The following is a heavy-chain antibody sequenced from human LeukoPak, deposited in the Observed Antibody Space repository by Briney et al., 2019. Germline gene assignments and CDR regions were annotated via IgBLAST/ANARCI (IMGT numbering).Heavy chain of an antibody. D-gene: IGHD2-2*01. J-gene: IGHJ6*02. CDR3: ARAPAIAEPGYCSSTSCLDYYYYYGMDV. CDR1: GYTFTGYY. V-gene: IGHV1-2*02. CDR2: INPNSGGT. Sequence: ASVKVSFKASGYTFTGYYMHWVRQAPGQGLEWMGWINPNSGGTNYAQKFQGRVTMTRDTSISTAYMELSWLRSDDTAVYYCARAPAIAEPGYCSSTSCLDYYYYYGMDVWGQGTTVTVSS.